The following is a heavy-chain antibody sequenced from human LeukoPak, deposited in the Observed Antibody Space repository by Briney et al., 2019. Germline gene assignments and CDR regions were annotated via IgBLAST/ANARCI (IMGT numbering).Heavy chain of an antibody. CDR1: GGSLTGYY. CDR2: ISHSGST. J-gene: IGHJ3*02. D-gene: IGHD3-3*01. CDR3: ARQFYDFWSGPNAFDI. V-gene: IGHV4-34*01. Sequence: SETLSLTCGVYGGSLTGYYWSWIRQPPGKGLEWIGEISHSGSTNYSPSLKSRVTISVDTSKNQFSLKLSSVTAADTAVYYCARQFYDFWSGPNAFDIWGQGTMVTVSS.